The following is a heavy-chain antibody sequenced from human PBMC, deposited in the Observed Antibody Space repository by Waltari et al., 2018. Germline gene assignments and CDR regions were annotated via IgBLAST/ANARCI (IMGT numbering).Heavy chain of an antibody. CDR2: IMTDGREE. CDR3: VRDQWFAFDI. CDR1: GFTLSNYW. Sequence: EVQLVASGGGLVQPGGSLRLSCAASGFTLSNYWMSWVRQAPGKGTEWVANIMTDGREEYYVDSVRGRFTISRDNAKNSLYLQMNSLRPEDTAVYYCVRDQWFAFDIWGQGTMVTVSS. J-gene: IGHJ3*02. D-gene: IGHD3-22*01. V-gene: IGHV3-7*01.